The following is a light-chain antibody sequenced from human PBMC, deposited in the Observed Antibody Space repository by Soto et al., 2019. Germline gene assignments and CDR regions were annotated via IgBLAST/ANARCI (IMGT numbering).Light chain of an antibody. V-gene: IGKV1-5*03. Sequence: DIQMTQSPSTLSASIGDRVTISCRASQSISNWVAWYQQKPGKAPMLLIYKASSLESGVPSRFSGSGSGREFTLTISSLHPEDFGTYYCQQTYTAPWTFGQGTKVDIK. J-gene: IGKJ1*01. CDR2: KAS. CDR3: QQTYTAPWT. CDR1: QSISNW.